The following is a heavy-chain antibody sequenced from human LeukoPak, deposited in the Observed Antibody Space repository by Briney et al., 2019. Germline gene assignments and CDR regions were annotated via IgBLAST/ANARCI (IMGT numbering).Heavy chain of an antibody. J-gene: IGHJ4*02. CDR1: EFTVSDNY. CDR2: IYSGGGT. CDR3: ARVYSSSWYVYFDY. Sequence: GGSPRLSCAASEFTVSDNYMSWVRQAPGKGLEWVSVIYSGGGTYYTDSVKGRFTISRDNSKNTLYLQMNSLRAEDTAAYYCARVYSSSWYVYFDYWGQGTLVTVSS. D-gene: IGHD6-13*01. V-gene: IGHV3-66*02.